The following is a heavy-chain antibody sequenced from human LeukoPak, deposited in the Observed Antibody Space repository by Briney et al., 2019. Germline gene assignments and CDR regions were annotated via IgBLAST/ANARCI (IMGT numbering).Heavy chain of an antibody. J-gene: IGHJ4*02. CDR2: ITPIFDTP. D-gene: IGHD1-26*01. CDR1: GGTFSNDS. V-gene: IGHV1-69*13. Sequence: ASVKVSCKVSGGTFSNDSITWVRQAPGQGLEWVGGITPIFDTPNYAPKLQGRLTINADGSTSTEYMELRSLRSEDTAVYFCARGPPPLYSGSYRPLDHWGQGTLVTVSS. CDR3: ARGPPPLYSGSYRPLDH.